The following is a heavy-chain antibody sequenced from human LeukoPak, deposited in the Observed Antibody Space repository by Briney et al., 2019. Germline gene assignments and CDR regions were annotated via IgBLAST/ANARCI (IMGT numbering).Heavy chain of an antibody. CDR1: GFTFSSYW. D-gene: IGHD5-24*01. V-gene: IGHV3-74*01. Sequence: GGSLRLSCAASGFTFSSYWMHWVRQSPGKGLVWVSRINSDGSSTSYADSVKGRFTISRDNAKNTLYLQMNSLRAEDTAVYYCARGSLRSLQFHGAFDIWGQGTMVTVSS. J-gene: IGHJ3*02. CDR3: ARGSLRSLQFHGAFDI. CDR2: INSDGSST.